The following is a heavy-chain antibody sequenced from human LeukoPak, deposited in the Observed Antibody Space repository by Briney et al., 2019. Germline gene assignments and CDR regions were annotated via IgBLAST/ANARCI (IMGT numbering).Heavy chain of an antibody. CDR2: IYTSGST. D-gene: IGHD5-12*01. Sequence: SETLSLTCTVSGVPISSYDWSSLRQPAGKGLEWIGRIYTSGSTNYNPSLKSRVTISVDKSENQFSLNLGSVTAAGPRVYYCATGGFDLTTGLDYWGQGTLVTVSS. V-gene: IGHV4-4*07. CDR3: ATGGFDLTTGLDY. J-gene: IGHJ4*02. CDR1: GVPISSYD.